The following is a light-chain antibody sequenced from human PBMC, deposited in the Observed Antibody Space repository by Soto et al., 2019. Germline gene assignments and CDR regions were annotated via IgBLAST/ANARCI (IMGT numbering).Light chain of an antibody. CDR3: QHYKNWPRM. CDR1: QSISSY. CDR2: AAS. Sequence: DIQMTQSQSSLSASPRDGVTITGGASQSISSYLNWYQQKPEKAPKLLIYAASSLQSGVPSRFSGSGSGTEFTLTISSLQSEDFAVYYCQHYKNWPRMFGQGTKVDI. V-gene: IGKV1-39*01. J-gene: IGKJ1*01.